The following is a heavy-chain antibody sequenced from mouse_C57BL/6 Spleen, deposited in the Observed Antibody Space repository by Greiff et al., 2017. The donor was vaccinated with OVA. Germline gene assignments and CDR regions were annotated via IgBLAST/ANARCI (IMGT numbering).Heavy chain of an antibody. D-gene: IGHD2-3*01. Sequence: EVQLQQSGPVLVKPGASVKMSCKASGYTFTDYYMNWVKQSHGKSLEWIGVINPYNGGTSYNQKFKGKATLTVDKSSSTAYMELNSLTSEDSAVYYCAREGYYPWFAYWGQGTLVTVSA. V-gene: IGHV1-19*01. CDR2: INPYNGGT. CDR1: GYTFTDYY. J-gene: IGHJ3*01. CDR3: AREGYYPWFAY.